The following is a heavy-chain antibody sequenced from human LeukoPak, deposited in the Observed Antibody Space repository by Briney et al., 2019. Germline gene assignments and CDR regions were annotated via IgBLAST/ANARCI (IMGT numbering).Heavy chain of an antibody. CDR2: ISAHTGDT. V-gene: IGHV1-18*01. J-gene: IGHJ5*02. Sequence: ASVTVSCKASDYTFTIYGISWVRQVPGQGLEWMGWISAHTGDTNYAQNLQGRVTMTTDTSTSTAYMELRSLTSDDTAVYYCARDTMVTANWFDPWGQGTLVTVSS. CDR3: ARDTMVTANWFDP. CDR1: DYTFTIYG. D-gene: IGHD2-21*02.